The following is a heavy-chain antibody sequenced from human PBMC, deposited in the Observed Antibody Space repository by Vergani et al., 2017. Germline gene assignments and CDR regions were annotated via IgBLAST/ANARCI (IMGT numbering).Heavy chain of an antibody. CDR1: GGSVSSGSYY. J-gene: IGHJ3*02. CDR3: ARDLGANEAFDI. Sequence: QVQLQESGPGLVKPSETLSLTCTVSGGSVSSGSYYWSWIRQPAGKGLEWIGYIYYSGSTNYNPSLKSRVTISVDTSKNQFSLKLSSVTAADTAVYYCARDLGANEAFDIWGQGTMVTVSS. CDR2: IYYSGST. V-gene: IGHV4-61*10. D-gene: IGHD4/OR15-4a*01.